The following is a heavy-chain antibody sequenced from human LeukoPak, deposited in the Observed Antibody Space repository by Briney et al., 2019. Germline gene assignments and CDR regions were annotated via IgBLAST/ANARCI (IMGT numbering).Heavy chain of an antibody. V-gene: IGHV3-64D*06. CDR1: GFTFSNYW. D-gene: IGHD2-2*01. CDR3: VKYSNSCYDP. Sequence: GGSLRLSCAASGFTFSNYWMHWVRQAPGTGLEYVSAISTDGRGTYYADSVKGRFTISRDNSKNTLYLQMSSLRPEDTAIYYCVKYSNSCYDPWGQGTLVTVSS. J-gene: IGHJ5*02. CDR2: ISTDGRGT.